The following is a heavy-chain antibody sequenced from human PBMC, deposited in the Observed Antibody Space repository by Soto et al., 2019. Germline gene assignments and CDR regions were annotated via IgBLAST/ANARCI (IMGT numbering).Heavy chain of an antibody. J-gene: IGHJ4*02. Sequence: EEQLVESGGDLVQPGGSPRLSCAASGFTVSNNYMSWVRQAPGKGLEWVSLIYSGGSTYYADSVKGRFTISRDSSKNKLYLQMNSLRAEDTAMYYCAAYSHKGYWGQGTLVTVSS. CDR3: AAYSHKGY. CDR1: GFTVSNNY. V-gene: IGHV3-66*01. CDR2: IYSGGST. D-gene: IGHD3-16*01.